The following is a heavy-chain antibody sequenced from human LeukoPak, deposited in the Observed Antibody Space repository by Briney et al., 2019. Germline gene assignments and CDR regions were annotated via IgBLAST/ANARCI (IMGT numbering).Heavy chain of an antibody. CDR1: GFTFSSYN. V-gene: IGHV3-48*01. D-gene: IGHD1/OR15-1a*01. Sequence: GGSLRLSCAASGFTFSSYNMSWVRQAPGKGLEWVSYISTTSRTTYYADSVKGRFTISRDDAKNSLYLQMNSLRAADTAVYYCARNKGNNRRFDYWGQGTLVIVSS. CDR3: ARNKGNNRRFDY. CDR2: ISTTSRTT. J-gene: IGHJ4*02.